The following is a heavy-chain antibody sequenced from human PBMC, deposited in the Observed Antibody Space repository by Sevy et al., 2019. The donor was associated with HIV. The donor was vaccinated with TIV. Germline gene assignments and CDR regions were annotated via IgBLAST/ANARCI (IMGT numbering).Heavy chain of an antibody. CDR1: GFSFSYYG. V-gene: IGHV3-30*18. J-gene: IGHJ6*02. D-gene: IGHD1-26*01. CDR2: IPLDGINE. Sequence: GSLRLSCIGSGFSFSYYGIHWVRQSPGKGLDWVALIPLDGINEYYADSVKGRFTISRDNSKNTVYLEMNSLRNEDTAIYFCANAYSGSYSHSYLYALDVWGQGTTVTVSS. CDR3: ANAYSGSYSHSYLYALDV.